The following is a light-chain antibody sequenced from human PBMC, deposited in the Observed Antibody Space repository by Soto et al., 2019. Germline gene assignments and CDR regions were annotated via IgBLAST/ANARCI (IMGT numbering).Light chain of an antibody. J-gene: IGKJ5*01. CDR1: QSVTNS. V-gene: IGKV3D-15*01. CDR2: DAS. CDR3: QQYNNWPPIT. Sequence: EIVLTQSPGTLSLSPGERATLSCRASQSVTNSLAWYQQKPGQAPRLLVYDASNRATGIPTRFSGSGSGTEFTLTISSLQSENFAVYYCQQYNNWPPITFGKGTRL.